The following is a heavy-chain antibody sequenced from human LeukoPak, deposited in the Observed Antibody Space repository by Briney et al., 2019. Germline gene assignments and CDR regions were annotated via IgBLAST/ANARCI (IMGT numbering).Heavy chain of an antibody. CDR2: ISAYNGNT. J-gene: IGHJ3*02. D-gene: IGHD3-22*01. Sequence: ASVKVSCKASGYTFTSYGISWVRQAPGQGLEWMGWISAYNGNTNYAQRLQGRVTMTTDTSTSTAYMELRSLRSDDTAVYYCARDYYDSSGYACAGIWGQGTMVTVSS. V-gene: IGHV1-18*01. CDR3: ARDYYDSSGYACAGI. CDR1: GYTFTSYG.